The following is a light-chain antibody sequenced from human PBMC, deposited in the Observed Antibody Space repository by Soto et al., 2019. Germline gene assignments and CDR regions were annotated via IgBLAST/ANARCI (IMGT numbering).Light chain of an antibody. J-gene: IGKJ4*01. CDR1: QSISTF. Sequence: DLQMTQSPSSLSASVGDRVTITCRASQSISTFLNWYQQKPGKAPKLLIYAAFSLQSGVPSKFSGYGSGTDFTLTISGLPPEDFGAYYCHESDSTQLTFGGGTKVDIK. V-gene: IGKV1-39*01. CDR3: HESDSTQLT. CDR2: AAF.